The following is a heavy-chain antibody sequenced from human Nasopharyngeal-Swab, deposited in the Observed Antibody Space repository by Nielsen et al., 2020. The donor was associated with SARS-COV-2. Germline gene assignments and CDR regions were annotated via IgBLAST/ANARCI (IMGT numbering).Heavy chain of an antibody. J-gene: IGHJ6*02. CDR1: GYTFTSYY. V-gene: IGHV1-8*02. D-gene: IGHD3-16*01. CDR2: MNPNSGNT. CDR3: ARLGDDYVWGSYDYGMDV. Sequence: ASVKVSCKASGYTFTSYYMHWVRQAPGQGLEWMGWMNPNSGNTGYAQKFQGRVTMTRNTSISTAYMELSSLRSEDTAVYYCARLGDDYVWGSYDYGMDVWGQGTTVTVSS.